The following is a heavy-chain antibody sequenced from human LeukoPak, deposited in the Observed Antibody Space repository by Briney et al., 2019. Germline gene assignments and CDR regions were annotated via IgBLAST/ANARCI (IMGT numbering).Heavy chain of an antibody. Sequence: GGSLRLSCAASGFTFSSYAMSWVRQAPGKGLEWVSAISGSGGSTYYADSVKGRFTISRDNSKNTLYLQMNSLRAEDTAVCYCARDGVNYYGSGSYYWGQGTLVTVSS. CDR1: GFTFSSYA. V-gene: IGHV3-23*01. J-gene: IGHJ4*02. CDR3: ARDGVNYYGSGSYY. D-gene: IGHD3-10*01. CDR2: ISGSGGST.